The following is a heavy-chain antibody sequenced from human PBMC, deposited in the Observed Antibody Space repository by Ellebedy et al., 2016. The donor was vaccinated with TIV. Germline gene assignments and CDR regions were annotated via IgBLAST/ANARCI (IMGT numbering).Heavy chain of an antibody. CDR3: ARRIYDFWSGLYYFDY. CDR1: GCSFTSYW. J-gene: IGHJ4*02. Sequence: GESLKISCKGSGCSFTSYWIGWVRQMPGKGLEWMGIIYPGDSDTRYSPSFQGQVTISADKSISTAYLQWSSLKASDTAMYYCARRIYDFWSGLYYFDYWGQGTLVTVSS. V-gene: IGHV5-51*01. CDR2: IYPGDSDT. D-gene: IGHD3-3*01.